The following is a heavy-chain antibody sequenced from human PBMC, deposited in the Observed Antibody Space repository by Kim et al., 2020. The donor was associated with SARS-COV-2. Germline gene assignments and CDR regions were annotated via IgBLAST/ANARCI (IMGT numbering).Heavy chain of an antibody. CDR3: ARDATMIPSRPGGMDV. V-gene: IGHV3-21*04. CDR1: GFTFSSYS. CDR2: ISSSSSYI. D-gene: IGHD3-22*01. Sequence: GGSLRLSCAASGFTFSSYSMNWVRQAPGKGLEWVSSISSSSSYIYYADSVKGRFTISRDNAKNSLYLQMNSLRAEDTAVYYCARDATMIPSRPGGMDVWGQGTTVTVSS. J-gene: IGHJ6*02.